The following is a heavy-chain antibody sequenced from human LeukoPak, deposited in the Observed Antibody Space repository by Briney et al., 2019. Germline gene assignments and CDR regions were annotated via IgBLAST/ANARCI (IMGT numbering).Heavy chain of an antibody. CDR3: ARDNRGGY. D-gene: IGHD3-16*01. Sequence: ASVKVSCKASGYTFTSYDINWVRQATGQGLEWMGWINPNSGGTNYAQKFQGRVTMTRDTSISTAYMELSRLRSDDTAVYYCARDNRGGYWGQGTLVTVSS. V-gene: IGHV1-2*02. CDR1: GYTFTSYD. CDR2: INPNSGGT. J-gene: IGHJ4*02.